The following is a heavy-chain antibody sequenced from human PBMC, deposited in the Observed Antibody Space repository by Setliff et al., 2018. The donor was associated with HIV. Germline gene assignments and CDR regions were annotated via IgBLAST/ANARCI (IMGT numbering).Heavy chain of an antibody. CDR1: GGSISSSSYY. CDR3: VHRVVWGGLDV. Sequence: PSETLSLTCTVSGGSISSSSYYWGWIRQPPGKGLEWIGSIYYSGSTYYNLSLKSRVTISADTSKNQMVLTMTNMDPVDTATYYCVHRVVWGGLDVWGQGTTVTVSS. D-gene: IGHD2-15*01. V-gene: IGHV4-39*06. J-gene: IGHJ6*02. CDR2: IYYSGST.